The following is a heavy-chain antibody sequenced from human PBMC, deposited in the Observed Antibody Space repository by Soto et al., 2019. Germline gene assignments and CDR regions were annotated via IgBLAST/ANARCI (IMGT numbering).Heavy chain of an antibody. D-gene: IGHD6-13*01. CDR2: IYPGDHET. Sequence: GESLKISCQSSGYTFSNFWIGWVRQLPGKGLEWMGIIYPGDHETRYSPSFHGKVTISADRSINTAYLQWNSLEASDTAFYFCTRSPRSSPYFDYWGQGALVTVSS. J-gene: IGHJ4*02. CDR3: TRSPRSSPYFDY. CDR1: GYTFSNFW. V-gene: IGHV5-51*01.